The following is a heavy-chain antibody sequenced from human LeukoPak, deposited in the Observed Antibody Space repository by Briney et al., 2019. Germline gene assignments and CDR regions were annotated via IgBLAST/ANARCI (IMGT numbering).Heavy chain of an antibody. CDR2: INHSGST. J-gene: IGHJ2*01. V-gene: IGHV4-34*01. Sequence: SETLSLTCAVYGGSFSGYYWRWIRQHPGKGLEGIGEINHSGSTNYKPSLKSRVTIQVDTYKHQFSLKLSSVTAADTAVYYCARDHARDIVVVPAAISDVWYFDLWGRGTLVTVSS. D-gene: IGHD2-2*02. CDR1: GGSFSGYY. CDR3: ARDHARDIVVVPAAISDVWYFDL.